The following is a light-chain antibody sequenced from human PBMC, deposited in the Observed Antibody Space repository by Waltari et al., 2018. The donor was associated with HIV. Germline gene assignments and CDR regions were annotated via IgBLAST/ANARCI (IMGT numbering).Light chain of an antibody. J-gene: IGLJ2*01. CDR1: AGPVTSKNY. Sequence: QAAVTQEPSMTVSPGGTIILTCGSSAGPVTSKNYAYWFQQKPGQAPTTLIFDSTKRPSGTPARFSGCLLGDNAVLTLSGALSEDEAFYYCLLFFGATRIFGGGTMVTV. V-gene: IGLV7-46*01. CDR3: LLFFGATRI. CDR2: DST.